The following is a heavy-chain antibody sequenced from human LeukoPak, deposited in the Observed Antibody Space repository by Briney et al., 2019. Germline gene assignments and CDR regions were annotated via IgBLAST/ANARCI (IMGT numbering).Heavy chain of an antibody. CDR1: GFTFSSYA. Sequence: GGSLRLSCAASGFTFSSYAMSWVRQAPGKGLEWVSAISGSGGSTYYADSVKGRFTISRDNSKNTLYLQMNSLRAEDTAVYYCAKGPLAMVNPLSDDWGQGTLVTVSS. CDR2: ISGSGGST. V-gene: IGHV3-23*01. CDR3: AKGPLAMVNPLSDD. D-gene: IGHD5-18*01. J-gene: IGHJ4*02.